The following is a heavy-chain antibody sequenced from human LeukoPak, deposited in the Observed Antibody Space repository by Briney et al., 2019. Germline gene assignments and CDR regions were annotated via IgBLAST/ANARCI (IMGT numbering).Heavy chain of an antibody. V-gene: IGHV3-21*01. CDR2: ISSSSSYI. CDR1: GFTFSSYA. CDR3: ARASRSYYFDY. D-gene: IGHD3-10*01. Sequence: GGSLRLSCAASGFTFSSYAMNWVRQAPGKGLEWVSSISSSSSYIYYADSVKGRFTISRDNAKNSLYLQMNSLRAEDTAVYYCARASRSYYFDYWGQGTLVTVSS. J-gene: IGHJ4*02.